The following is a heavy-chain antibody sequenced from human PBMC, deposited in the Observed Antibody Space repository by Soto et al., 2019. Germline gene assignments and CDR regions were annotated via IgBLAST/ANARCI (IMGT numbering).Heavy chain of an antibody. J-gene: IGHJ4*02. CDR2: MNPNSGNT. V-gene: IGHV1-8*01. Sequence: QVQLVQSGAEVKKPGASVKVSCKASGYTFTSYDINWVRQATGQGLEWMGWMNPNSGNTGYAQKFQGRVTMTRNTSISTAYMELSSLRSEDTAVYYCARGPFYYDILTGYHRLGPNDYWGQGTLVTVSS. CDR1: GYTFTSYD. D-gene: IGHD3-9*01. CDR3: ARGPFYYDILTGYHRLGPNDY.